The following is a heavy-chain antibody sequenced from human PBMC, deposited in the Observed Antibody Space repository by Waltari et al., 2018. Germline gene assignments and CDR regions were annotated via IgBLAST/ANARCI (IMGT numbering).Heavy chain of an antibody. CDR2: VSYSGTT. Sequence: QLQLQESGPRLVRPSETLSIIGRVSGVSITSNRHYWAWIRQSPGQGLEWLGTVSYSGTTYISPSLKSRVSVSRDTSKNQVSLILGSVTAADMAVYYCATYIGASVGTAAFDVWGQGTMVTVSS. V-gene: IGHV4-39*01. CDR3: ATYIGASVGTAAFDV. D-gene: IGHD5-12*01. CDR1: GVSITSNRHY. J-gene: IGHJ3*01.